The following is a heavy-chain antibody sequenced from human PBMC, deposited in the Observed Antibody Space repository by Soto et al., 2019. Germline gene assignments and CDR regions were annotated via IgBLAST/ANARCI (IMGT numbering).Heavy chain of an antibody. D-gene: IGHD1-1*01. V-gene: IGHV1-8*01. CDR2: RNPNSGNT. CDR3: AREKGRGKLDY. CDR1: GYTFTSYD. Sequence: QVQLVQSGAEGKKPGASVKVSCKASGYTFTSYDIDWVRQATGQGLEWMGWRNPNSGNTGYAQKFDGVVTMTRNTSISTAYMELSSLRSEDTAVYYCAREKGRGKLDYWGQGTLVSVSS. J-gene: IGHJ4*02.